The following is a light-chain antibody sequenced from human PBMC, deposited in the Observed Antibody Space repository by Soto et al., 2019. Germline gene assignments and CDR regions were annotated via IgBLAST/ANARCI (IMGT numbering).Light chain of an antibody. CDR2: DVS. Sequence: QSALTQPASVSGSPGQSITISCTGTSSDVGGYNYVSWYQHHPGKAPKRMIHDVSNRPSGVSNRFSGSKSGNTASLTISGLQAEDEADYYCGSYIPNNSTYVFGTRTKVTVL. J-gene: IGLJ1*01. V-gene: IGLV2-14*03. CDR1: SSDVGGYNY. CDR3: GSYIPNNSTYV.